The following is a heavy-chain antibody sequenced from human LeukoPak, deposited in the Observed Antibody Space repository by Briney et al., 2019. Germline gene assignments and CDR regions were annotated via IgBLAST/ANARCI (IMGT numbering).Heavy chain of an antibody. J-gene: IGHJ1*01. CDR3: AKDDDWGRFNH. CDR2: IGYSGGDT. D-gene: IGHD3-16*01. Sequence: GGSLRLSCTVSGFTLSSYEMTWFRQAPGKGLEWVSSIGYSGGDTHYADSVKGRFTISRDNSKNTLYLQLNSLRAEDTAMYYCAKDDDWGRFNHWGQGTLVTVSS. CDR1: GFTLSSYE. V-gene: IGHV3-23*01.